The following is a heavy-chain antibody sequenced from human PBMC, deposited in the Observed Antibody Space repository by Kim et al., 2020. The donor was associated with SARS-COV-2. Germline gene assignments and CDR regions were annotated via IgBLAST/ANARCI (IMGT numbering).Heavy chain of an antibody. V-gene: IGHV1-18*01. CDR3: ARGAYGDVSFDY. J-gene: IGHJ4*02. Sequence: YAQKVQGRVTMTTDTSTNTAYMELWSLRSDDTAMYYCARGAYGDVSFDYWGQRTLVTVSS. D-gene: IGHD4-17*01.